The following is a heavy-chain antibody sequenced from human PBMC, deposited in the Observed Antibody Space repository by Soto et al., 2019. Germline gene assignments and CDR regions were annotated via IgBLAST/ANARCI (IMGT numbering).Heavy chain of an antibody. CDR1: GCTFSDYY. CDR2: ISSSGSTI. Sequence: GGSLRLSCAASGCTFSDYYMSWIRQAPGKGLEWVSYISSSGSTIYYADSVKGRFTISRDNAKNSLYLQMNSLRAEDTAVYYCARNPSDGYYYYYYMDVWGKGTTVTVSS. J-gene: IGHJ6*03. CDR3: ARNPSDGYYYYYYMDV. V-gene: IGHV3-11*01.